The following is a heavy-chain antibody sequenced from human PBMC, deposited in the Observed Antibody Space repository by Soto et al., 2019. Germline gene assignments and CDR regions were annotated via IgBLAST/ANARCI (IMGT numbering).Heavy chain of an antibody. CDR2: IYYTGST. CDR3: ARAPLDWYLDL. Sequence: QVQLQESGPGLVKPSETLSLTCTVSGGSVSSGTYYWSWIRQPPGKGLEWIGYIYYTGSTNYNPSLKSRVTISVDTSKNQFSLKLSSVTAADTAVYYCARAPLDWYLDLWGRGTLVTVSS. V-gene: IGHV4-61*01. J-gene: IGHJ2*01. CDR1: GGSVSSGTYY.